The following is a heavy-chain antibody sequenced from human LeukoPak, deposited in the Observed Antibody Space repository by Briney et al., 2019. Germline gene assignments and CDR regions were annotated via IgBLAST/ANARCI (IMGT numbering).Heavy chain of an antibody. Sequence: PGGSLRLSCAASGFTFTSYAMHWVRQAPGQRLEWMGWINAGNGNTKYSQKFQGRVTITRDTSASTAYMELSSLRSEDTAVYYCARDLTGITMVRVPLPFDPWGQGTLVTVSS. CDR3: ARDLTGITMVRVPLPFDP. D-gene: IGHD3-10*01. J-gene: IGHJ5*02. CDR1: GFTFTSYA. CDR2: INAGNGNT. V-gene: IGHV1-3*01.